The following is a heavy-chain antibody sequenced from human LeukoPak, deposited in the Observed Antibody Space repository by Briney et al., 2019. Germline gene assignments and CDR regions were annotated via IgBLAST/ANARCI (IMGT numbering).Heavy chain of an antibody. CDR2: MNPNSGDT. V-gene: IGHV1-8*01. CDR1: GYTFTSDD. D-gene: IGHD7-27*01. Sequence: ASVKVSCKASGYTFTSDDINWLRQATGQGLEWMGWMNPNSGDTGYVQKFQGRVTMTRSTSISTAYMELSSLRSEDTAVYFCARGPGGTGSLFDYWGQGTPVTVSS. CDR3: ARGPGGTGSLFDY. J-gene: IGHJ4*02.